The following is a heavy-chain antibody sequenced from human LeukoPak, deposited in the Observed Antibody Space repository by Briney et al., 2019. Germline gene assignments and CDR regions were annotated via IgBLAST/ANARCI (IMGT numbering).Heavy chain of an antibody. J-gene: IGHJ6*02. CDR3: ARDQRLYSSAHYYYYGMDV. D-gene: IGHD6-19*01. Sequence: GGSLRLSCAASGFTFSSYSMNWVCQAPGKGLEWVSSISSSSSYIYYADSVKGRFTISRDNAKNSLYLQMNSLRAEDTAVYYCARDQRLYSSAHYYYYGMDVWGQGTTVTVSS. CDR2: ISSSSSYI. CDR1: GFTFSSYS. V-gene: IGHV3-21*01.